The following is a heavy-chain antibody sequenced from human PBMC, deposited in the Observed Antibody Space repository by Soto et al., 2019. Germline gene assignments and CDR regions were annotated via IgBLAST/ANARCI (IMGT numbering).Heavy chain of an antibody. D-gene: IGHD2-15*01. V-gene: IGHV3-9*01. CDR3: AKDTGDVGRCCGDYFDS. CDR2: ISWSSGTI. Sequence: EVQLVESGGGLVQPGRSLRLSCAASGFTFDDYAMHWVRQAPGKGLEWVSAISWSSGTIDYADSVKGRFTISRDNAKNSLYLQMNSLRAEDTALYYCAKDTGDVGRCCGDYFDSWGQGTLVTVSS. CDR1: GFTFDDYA. J-gene: IGHJ4*02.